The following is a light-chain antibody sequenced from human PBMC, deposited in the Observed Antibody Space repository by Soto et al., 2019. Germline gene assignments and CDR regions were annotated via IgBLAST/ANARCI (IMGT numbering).Light chain of an antibody. CDR3: QQYGSSPLT. V-gene: IGKV3-20*01. CDR1: QSCSSY. CDR2: GAS. Sequence: EIVLTQSPGTLSLPPGERATLSCRASQSCSSYLAWYQQKPGQAPRLLMYGASSRATGTPDRFSGSGSGTDFTLTISRLEPEDFAVYYCQQYGSSPLTFGGGTKVDIK. J-gene: IGKJ4*01.